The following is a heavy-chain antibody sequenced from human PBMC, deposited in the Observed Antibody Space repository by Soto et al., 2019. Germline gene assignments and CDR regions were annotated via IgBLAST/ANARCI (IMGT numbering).Heavy chain of an antibody. CDR3: ARDREAGYNLYYGMDV. CDR2: IYTSASI. Sequence: SETLSLTCSGSGADINTYSWTWIRQPAGKGLEWIGRIYTSASINYNPSLKGRVTLSVDTSTNQVSLRLASVTAADTAIYYCARDREAGYNLYYGMDVWGQGTTVT. J-gene: IGHJ6*02. CDR1: GADINTYS. V-gene: IGHV4-4*07. D-gene: IGHD1-1*01.